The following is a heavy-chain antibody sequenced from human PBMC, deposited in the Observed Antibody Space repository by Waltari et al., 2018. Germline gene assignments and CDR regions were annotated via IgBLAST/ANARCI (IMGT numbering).Heavy chain of an antibody. J-gene: IGHJ4*02. D-gene: IGHD1-1*01. CDR1: GDSMSASDW. CDR3: ARDRGRGLFLDS. Sequence: QVQLHESGPGRVKPAGTLSVTCVVSGDSMSASDWWSGVRQSPGKGLEWIGQVRGSGRSNYNPSLETRVSVSIDTSKKQFSLRMTSATAADTAVYYCARDRGRGLFLDSWGQGTLVTVSP. CDR2: VRGSGRS. V-gene: IGHV4-4*02.